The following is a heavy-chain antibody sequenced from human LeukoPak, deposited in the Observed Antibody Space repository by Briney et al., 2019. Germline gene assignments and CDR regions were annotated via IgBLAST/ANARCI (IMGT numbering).Heavy chain of an antibody. CDR2: ISSSSSYI. J-gene: IGHJ2*01. D-gene: IGHD3-22*01. V-gene: IGHV3-21*01. CDR1: GFTFSSYS. Sequence: GGPLRLSCAASGFTFSSYSMNWVRQAPGKGLEWVSSISSSSSYIYYADSVKGRFTISRDTAKNSLYLQMNSLRAEDTAVYYCARDISTAHWYFDLWGRGTLATVSS. CDR3: ARDISTAHWYFDL.